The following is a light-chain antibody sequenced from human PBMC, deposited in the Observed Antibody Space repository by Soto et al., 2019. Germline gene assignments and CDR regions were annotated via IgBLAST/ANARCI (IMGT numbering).Light chain of an antibody. J-gene: IGKJ1*01. CDR1: QSVSSR. V-gene: IGKV3D-15*01. CDR2: GAS. CDR3: QQYNNWWT. Sequence: EIVMTQSPGTLSLSPGERATLSCRASQSVSSRLAWYQQKPGQAPRLLISGASSRATGIPDRFSGSGSGTDFTLTISSLKSEDYAVYYCQQYNNWWTFGQGKKVDIK.